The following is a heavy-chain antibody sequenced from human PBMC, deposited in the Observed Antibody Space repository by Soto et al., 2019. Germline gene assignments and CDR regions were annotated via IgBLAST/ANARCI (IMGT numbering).Heavy chain of an antibody. CDR3: ARETGEAGNYYGLDV. Sequence: QVQLVQSGAEVKKPGSSVKVSCKASGGTFSSYAISWVRQAPGQGLEWMGGIIPIFGTANYAQKFQGRVTITADESTSTDYMERSSLRSEDTAVYYCARETGEAGNYYGLDVWGPGTTVTVSS. V-gene: IGHV1-69*12. CDR2: IIPIFGTA. J-gene: IGHJ6*02. D-gene: IGHD7-27*01. CDR1: GGTFSSYA.